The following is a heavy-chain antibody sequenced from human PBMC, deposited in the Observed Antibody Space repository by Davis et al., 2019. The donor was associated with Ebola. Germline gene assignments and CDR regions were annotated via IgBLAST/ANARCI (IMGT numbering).Heavy chain of an antibody. CDR1: GFTFSSYG. J-gene: IGHJ6*02. CDR2: IRYDGSNK. V-gene: IGHV3-30*02. Sequence: GESLKISCAASGFTFSSYGMHWVRQAPGKGLEWVAFIRYDGSNKYYGDSVKGRFTISRDNSKNTLYLQMNSLRGEDTAVYYCAKPAVYGMDVWGQGTTVTVSS. CDR3: AKPAVYGMDV.